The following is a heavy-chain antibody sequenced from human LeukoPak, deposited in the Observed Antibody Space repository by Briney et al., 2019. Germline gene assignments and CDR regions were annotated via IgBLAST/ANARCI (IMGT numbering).Heavy chain of an antibody. D-gene: IGHD3-22*01. CDR1: GGSISSSNYY. J-gene: IGHJ3*01. V-gene: IGHV4-39*07. Sequence: KTSETLSLTCTVSGGSISSSNYYWGWIRQPPGKGLEWIGYIFNSGSTYYNPSLKSRVTILVDTSKNQFSLKLSSVTAADTAMYYCARQYYYDSSAPLSNLWGQGTMVTVSS. CDR3: ARQYYYDSSAPLSNL. CDR2: IFNSGST.